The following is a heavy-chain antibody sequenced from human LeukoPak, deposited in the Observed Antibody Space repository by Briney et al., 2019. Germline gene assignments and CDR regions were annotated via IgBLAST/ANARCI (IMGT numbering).Heavy chain of an antibody. Sequence: KASETLSLTCTVSGGSISRYYWSWIRQPPGKGLEWIGYIYYSGSTNYNPSLKSRVTISVDTSKNHFSLKLSSVTAADTAVYYCAREGSRGSRRDGGFDYWGQGTLVTVSS. D-gene: IGHD2-15*01. CDR1: GGSISRYY. V-gene: IGHV4-59*01. CDR2: IYYSGST. J-gene: IGHJ4*02. CDR3: AREGSRGSRRDGGFDY.